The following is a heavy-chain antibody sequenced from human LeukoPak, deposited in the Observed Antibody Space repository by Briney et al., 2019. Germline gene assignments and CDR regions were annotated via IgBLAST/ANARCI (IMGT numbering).Heavy chain of an antibody. CDR1: GFTFSTYW. CDR2: INGDGGSR. Sequence: GGSLRLSCAASGFTFSTYWMHWVRQAPGKGLVWVSRINGDGGSRNYADSVKGRFTISRDNAKNTLYLQMSSLRVEHTAVYYRASASSHRTAAGGDYWGQGTLVTVST. CDR3: ASASSHRTAAGGDY. V-gene: IGHV3-74*01. J-gene: IGHJ4*02. D-gene: IGHD6-13*01.